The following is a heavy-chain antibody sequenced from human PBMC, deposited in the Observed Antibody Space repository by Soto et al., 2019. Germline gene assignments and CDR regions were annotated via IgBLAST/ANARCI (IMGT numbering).Heavy chain of an antibody. V-gene: IGHV3-23*01. D-gene: IGHD4-17*01. CDR2: ISGSGGST. CDR3: ARANVYGDYAVY. CDR1: GFTFSSYA. J-gene: IGHJ4*02. Sequence: GSLRLSCAASGFTFSSYAMSWVRQAPGKGLEWVSAISGSGGSTYYADSVKGRFTISRDNSKNTLYLQMNSLRAEDTAVYYCARANVYGDYAVYWGQGTLVTVSS.